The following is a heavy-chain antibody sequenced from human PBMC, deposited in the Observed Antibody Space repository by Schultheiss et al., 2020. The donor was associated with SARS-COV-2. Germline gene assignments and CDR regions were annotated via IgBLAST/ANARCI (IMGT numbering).Heavy chain of an antibody. D-gene: IGHD4-11*01. V-gene: IGHV4-61*01. J-gene: IGHJ6*02. CDR1: GGSVSSGSYY. CDR2: IYYSGST. Sequence: SQTLSLTCTVSGGSVSSGSYYWSWIRQPPGKGLEWIGYIYYSGSTNYNPSLKSRVTISVDTSKNQFSLKLSSVTAADTAVYYCAKDREPSYSSYYYYYYGMDVWGQGTTVTVSS. CDR3: AKDREPSYSSYYYYYYGMDV.